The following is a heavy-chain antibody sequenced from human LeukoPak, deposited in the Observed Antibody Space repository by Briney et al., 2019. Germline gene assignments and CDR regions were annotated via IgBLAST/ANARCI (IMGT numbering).Heavy chain of an antibody. D-gene: IGHD1-26*01. CDR2: ISGSGGTT. V-gene: IGHV3-23*01. Sequence: GGSLRLSCAASGFTFTTFTMNWVRQAPGKGLEWVSVISGSGGTTYYADSVKGRFTISRDNSKNTLYLQMNSLRAEDTAVYYCAKKVGGIYAFDIWGQGTMVIVSS. CDR3: AKKVGGIYAFDI. CDR1: GFTFTTFT. J-gene: IGHJ3*02.